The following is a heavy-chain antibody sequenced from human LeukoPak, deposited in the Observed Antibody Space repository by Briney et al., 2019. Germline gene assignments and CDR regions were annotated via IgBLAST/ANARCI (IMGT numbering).Heavy chain of an antibody. V-gene: IGHV4-39*01. CDR2: IYYSGST. CDR1: GGSISSSSYY. D-gene: IGHD1-26*01. Sequence: PSETLSPTCTVSGGSISSSSYYWGWIRQPPGKGLEWIGSIYYSGSTYYNPSLKSRVTISVDTSKNQFSLKLSSVTAADTAVYYRAVSGSPLDAFDIWGRGTMDTVSS. CDR3: AVSGSPLDAFDI. J-gene: IGHJ3*02.